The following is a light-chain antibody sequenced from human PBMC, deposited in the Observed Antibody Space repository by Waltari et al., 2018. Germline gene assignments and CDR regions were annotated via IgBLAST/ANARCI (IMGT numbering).Light chain of an antibody. CDR3: SSYTTSSAPGV. CDR2: EVS. V-gene: IGLV2-14*01. J-gene: IGLJ1*01. CDR1: DSDVGAYDF. Sequence: QSALTQPASVSGSPGQSITISCSGTDSDVGAYDFVSWYQQHPGKAPHLIIYEVSNRPSGISNRFSAAKSGNTASLTSSGRQAEEEADYYCSSYTTSSAPGVFGTGTRVTVL.